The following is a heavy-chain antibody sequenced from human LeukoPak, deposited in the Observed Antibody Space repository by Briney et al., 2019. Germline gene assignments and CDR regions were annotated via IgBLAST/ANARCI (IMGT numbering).Heavy chain of an antibody. Sequence: SETLSLTCTVSGYSISSGYYWGWIRQPPGKGLEWIGSIYHSGSTYYNPSLKSRATISVDTSKNQFSLKLSSVTAADTAVYYCARQVATIYHGFDIWGQGTMITVSS. D-gene: IGHD5-12*01. CDR3: ARQVATIYHGFDI. V-gene: IGHV4-38-2*02. CDR1: GYSISSGYY. CDR2: IYHSGST. J-gene: IGHJ3*02.